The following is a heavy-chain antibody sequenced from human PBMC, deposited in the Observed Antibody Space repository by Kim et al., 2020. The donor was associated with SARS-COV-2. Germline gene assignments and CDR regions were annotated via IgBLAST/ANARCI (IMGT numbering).Heavy chain of an antibody. CDR3: ARRVTTLRSNWFDP. D-gene: IGHD4-4*01. V-gene: IGHV4-59*01. J-gene: IGHJ5*02. Sequence: NPSLKSRVTISVDTSKNRFSLKLSSVTAADTAVYYCARRVTTLRSNWFDPWGQGTLVTVSS.